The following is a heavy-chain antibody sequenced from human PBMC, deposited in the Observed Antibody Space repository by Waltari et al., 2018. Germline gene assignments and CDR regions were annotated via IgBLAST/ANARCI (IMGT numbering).Heavy chain of an antibody. CDR2: IKEDGGEK. J-gene: IGHJ4*02. CDR1: GLTFSKFW. CDR3: ARDRGYFDY. Sequence: EVQLVESGGGLVQPGGSLRLSCSASGLTFSKFWMCWVRQAPGKGLEWVASIKEDGGEKYYVDSLKGRIIISRDNAKNSLYLQMNSLRVEDTAVYYCARDRGYFDYWGLGTLVTVSS. V-gene: IGHV3-7*01. D-gene: IGHD3-10*01.